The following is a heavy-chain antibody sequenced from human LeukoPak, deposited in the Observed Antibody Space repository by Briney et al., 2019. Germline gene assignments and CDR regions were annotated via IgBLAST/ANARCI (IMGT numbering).Heavy chain of an antibody. V-gene: IGHV3-7*01. D-gene: IGHD6-13*01. CDR3: ARTPEAGHFDY. CDR2: IKQDGSEK. Sequence: PGGSLRLSCAASGFTFSSYWMSWVRQAPGKGLGWVANIKQDGSEKYYVDSVKGRFTISRDNAKNSLYLQMNNLRAEDTAVFYCARTPEAGHFDYWGQGTLVTVSS. J-gene: IGHJ4*02. CDR1: GFTFSSYW.